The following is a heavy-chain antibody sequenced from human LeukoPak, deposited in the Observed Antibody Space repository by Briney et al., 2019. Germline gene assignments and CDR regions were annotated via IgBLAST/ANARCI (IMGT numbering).Heavy chain of an antibody. V-gene: IGHV3-64*01. CDR2: ISSNGGST. Sequence: GGPLRLSCAAPGLTFSSYAMTWVGKAPGRGLKFVSAISSNGGSTYYANSVKGRFTISRDNSKNTLYLQMGSLRAEDMAVYYCARDVYYDSSGMDVWGKGTAVTVSS. D-gene: IGHD3-22*01. CDR1: GLTFSSYA. J-gene: IGHJ6*04. CDR3: ARDVYYDSSGMDV.